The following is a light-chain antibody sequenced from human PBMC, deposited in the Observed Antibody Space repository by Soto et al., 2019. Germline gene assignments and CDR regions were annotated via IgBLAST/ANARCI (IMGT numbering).Light chain of an antibody. CDR3: QQRSNWPLT. Sequence: EIVLTQSPATLSLSPGERATLSCRASQSVSSYLAWYQQKPGQAPRLLIYDASNRATGIPARFSGSGSGTDFPVTISSLEPEDFAVYSCQQRSNWPLTFGGGTKVEIK. CDR1: QSVSSY. J-gene: IGKJ4*01. CDR2: DAS. V-gene: IGKV3-11*01.